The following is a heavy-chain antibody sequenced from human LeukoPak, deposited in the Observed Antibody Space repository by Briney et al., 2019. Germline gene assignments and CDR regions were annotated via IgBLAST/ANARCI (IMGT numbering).Heavy chain of an antibody. J-gene: IGHJ5*02. D-gene: IGHD3-9*01. CDR1: GYTFTGYY. Sequence: GASVKVSCKASGYTFTGYYMHWVRQAPGQGLEWMGWLNPNSGGTNYAQKFQGRVTMTRDTSISTAYMELSRMRSDDTAVYYCARLNVLRYFDWSPGWFDPWGQGTLVTVSS. CDR2: LNPNSGGT. V-gene: IGHV1-2*02. CDR3: ARLNVLRYFDWSPGWFDP.